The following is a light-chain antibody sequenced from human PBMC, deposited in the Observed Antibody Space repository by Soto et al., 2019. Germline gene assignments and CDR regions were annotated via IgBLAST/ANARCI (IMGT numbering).Light chain of an antibody. V-gene: IGLV1-40*01. J-gene: IGLJ3*02. CDR2: GNS. Sequence: QSVLTQPPSVSGAPGQRVTISCTGSSSNIGAGYDVHWYQQLPGTAPKLLIYGNSNRPSGVPDRFSGSKSGTSASLAITGLQAEYEADYYCQSYDSSLRGRVFGGGTKVTVL. CDR3: QSYDSSLRGRV. CDR1: SSNIGAGYD.